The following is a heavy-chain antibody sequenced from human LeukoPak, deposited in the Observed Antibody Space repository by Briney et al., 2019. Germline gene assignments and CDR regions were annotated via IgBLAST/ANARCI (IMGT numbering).Heavy chain of an antibody. CDR3: ASRIAAQFSMAFDI. J-gene: IGHJ3*02. CDR1: VFSFSNYW. Sequence: GESLKISCKASVFSFSNYWIAWVRQKPGEGLEWMGNIYPGDSDTRYNPSFQGQVTISADKSISTAYLQWSSLKASDTAMYYCASRIAAQFSMAFDIWGQGTMVTVSS. D-gene: IGHD6-6*01. CDR2: IYPGDSDT. V-gene: IGHV5-51*01.